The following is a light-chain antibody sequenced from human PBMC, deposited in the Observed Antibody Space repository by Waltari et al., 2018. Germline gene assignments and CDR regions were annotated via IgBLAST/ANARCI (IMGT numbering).Light chain of an antibody. CDR2: NNN. CDR3: AAWDDSVNAWL. V-gene: IGLV1-44*01. Sequence: QPVLIQPPSASGNLGQRVTIRCYGSSSNIGGNTVNWDQQFPGAAPKVFIYNNNQRPSGVPVRFSGSKSGTSAYLAISGLQSEDEANYYCAAWDDSVNAWLFGGGAKLTVL. CDR1: SSNIGGNT. J-gene: IGLJ3*02.